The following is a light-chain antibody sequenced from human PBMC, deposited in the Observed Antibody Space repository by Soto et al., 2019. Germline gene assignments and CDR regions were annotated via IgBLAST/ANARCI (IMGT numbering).Light chain of an antibody. CDR3: QQRYRWPGA. J-gene: IGKJ1*01. CDR2: DAS. Sequence: IVLTQSPATLSLSPGERATLSCRASQSVSSSLAWYQQKPGQAPRLLFYDASKRASGIPARFSGSGSGTDFTLTISSLEPDDLAVYYCQQRYRWPGAFGQGTKVEIK. CDR1: QSVSSS. V-gene: IGKV3-11*01.